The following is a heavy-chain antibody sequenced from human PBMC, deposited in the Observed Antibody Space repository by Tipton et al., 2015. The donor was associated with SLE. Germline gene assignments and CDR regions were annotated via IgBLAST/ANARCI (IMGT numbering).Heavy chain of an antibody. V-gene: IGHV3-23*01. CDR1: GFTFSSHA. CDR2: ISGSGGST. CDR3: ARDLQQLLEY. Sequence: SLRLSCAASGFTFSSHAMNWVRQASGKGLEWVSAISGSGGSTYYADSVKGRFTISRDNSKNTLYFQMDSLRDDDTAVYFCARDLQQLLEYWGRGTLVTVSP. D-gene: IGHD4-11*01. J-gene: IGHJ4*02.